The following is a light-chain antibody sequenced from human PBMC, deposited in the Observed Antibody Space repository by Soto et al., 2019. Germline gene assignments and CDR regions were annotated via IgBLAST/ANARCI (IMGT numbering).Light chain of an antibody. J-gene: IGLJ1*01. V-gene: IGLV1-51*01. CDR2: DAN. CDR1: SSNIGGNS. Sequence: QSVMTQPPSVSAAPGQKVTISCSGSSSNIGGNSVSWYQQLPGTAPKLLIYDANKRPSGMPDRFSGSKSGTSATLGITGFQTGDEADYYCGSWDSSLSAYVFGTGTQLTVL. CDR3: GSWDSSLSAYV.